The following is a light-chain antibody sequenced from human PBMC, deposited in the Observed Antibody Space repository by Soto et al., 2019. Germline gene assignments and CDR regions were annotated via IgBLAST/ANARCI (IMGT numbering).Light chain of an antibody. CDR1: SSDVGGYNY. Sequence: QSVLTQPASVSGSPGQSISISCTGTSSDVGGYNYVSWYQQHPGKAPKLMIYDVGDRPSGISNRFSGSKSGNTAFLTISGLQAEDEADYYCSSYTSTTSLVFGGGIKLTVL. CDR2: DVG. J-gene: IGLJ2*01. V-gene: IGLV2-14*01. CDR3: SSYTSTTSLV.